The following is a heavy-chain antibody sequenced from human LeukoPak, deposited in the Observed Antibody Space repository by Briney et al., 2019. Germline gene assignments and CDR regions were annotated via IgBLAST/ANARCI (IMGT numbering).Heavy chain of an antibody. J-gene: IGHJ5*02. V-gene: IGHV4-39*07. CDR3: ARAPPTWIQLDWFDP. D-gene: IGHD5-18*01. CDR2: IYYSGST. Sequence: KPSETLSLTCTVSGGSISSSSYYWGWIRQPPGKGLEWIGSIYYSGSTYYNPSLKSRVTISVDTSKNQFSLKLSSVTAADTAVYYCARAPPTWIQLDWFDPWGQGTLVTVSS. CDR1: GGSISSSSYY.